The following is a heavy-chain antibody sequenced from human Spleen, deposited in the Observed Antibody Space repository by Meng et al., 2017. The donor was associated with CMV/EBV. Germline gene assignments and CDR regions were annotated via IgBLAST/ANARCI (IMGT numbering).Heavy chain of an antibody. Sequence: CKASGYAFPDYYMHWVQRAPGQGLEWMERINPNSGGTNYAQKFQGRVTMTRDTSISTAYMELSRLRSDDTAVYYCARMGYSGYDWSDYWGQGTLVTVSS. CDR3: ARMGYSGYDWSDY. CDR2: INPNSGGT. CDR1: GYAFPDYY. J-gene: IGHJ4*02. V-gene: IGHV1-2*06. D-gene: IGHD5-12*01.